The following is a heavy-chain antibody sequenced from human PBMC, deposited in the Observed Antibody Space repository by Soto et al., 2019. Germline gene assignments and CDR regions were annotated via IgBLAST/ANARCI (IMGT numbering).Heavy chain of an antibody. D-gene: IGHD1-26*01. CDR2: IYYSGST. CDR3: ASTSGRESYYYYGMDV. J-gene: IGHJ6*02. CDR1: GGSISSGDYY. Sequence: TSETLSLTCTVSGGSISSGDYYWSWIRQPPGKGLEWIGYIYYSGSTYYNPSLKSRVTISVDTSKNQFSLKLSSVTAADTAVYYCASTSGRESYYYYGMDVWGQGTTVTVSS. V-gene: IGHV4-30-4*01.